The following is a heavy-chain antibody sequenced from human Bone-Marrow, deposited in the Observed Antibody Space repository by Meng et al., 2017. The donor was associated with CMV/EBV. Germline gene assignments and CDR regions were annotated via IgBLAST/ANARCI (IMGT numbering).Heavy chain of an antibody. J-gene: IGHJ4*02. CDR2: IHTGGSNT. Sequence: GESLKIYCAASGFTFSSYAMHWVRQAPGKGLEWVSVIHTGGSNTDYADSVKGRFTISRDNSKNTLYLQMNSLRAEDTAVYYCAKDRRGRDWYCGCWGQGKLVNVPS. V-gene: IGHV3-23*03. D-gene: IGHD1-26*01. CDR1: GFTFSSYA. CDR3: AKDRRGRDWYCGC.